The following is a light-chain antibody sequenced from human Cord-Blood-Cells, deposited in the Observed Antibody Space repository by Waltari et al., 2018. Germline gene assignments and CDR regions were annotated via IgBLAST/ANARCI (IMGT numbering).Light chain of an antibody. Sequence: QSALTQPASVTGSPGQSITISCTGTSRDVGGYKYASWYQQHPGKAPKLIIYDVSNRPAGVSNRFSGSKSGNTASLTISGLQAEDEADYYCSSYTSSSTYVFGTVTKVTVL. CDR3: SSYTSSSTYV. V-gene: IGLV2-14*01. CDR2: DVS. J-gene: IGLJ1*01. CDR1: SRDVGGYKY.